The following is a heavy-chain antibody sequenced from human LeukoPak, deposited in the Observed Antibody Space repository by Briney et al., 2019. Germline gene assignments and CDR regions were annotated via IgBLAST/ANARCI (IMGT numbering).Heavy chain of an antibody. CDR3: ARAEEDIVVVPAALNWFDP. Sequence: GGSLRLSCAASGFTFSSYGMHWVRQAPGKGLEWVAVIWYDGSNKYYADSVKGRFTISRDNAKNSLYLQMNSLRAEDTAVYYCARAEEDIVVVPAALNWFDPWGQGTLVTVSS. CDR2: IWYDGSNK. D-gene: IGHD2-2*01. CDR1: GFTFSSYG. V-gene: IGHV3-33*01. J-gene: IGHJ5*02.